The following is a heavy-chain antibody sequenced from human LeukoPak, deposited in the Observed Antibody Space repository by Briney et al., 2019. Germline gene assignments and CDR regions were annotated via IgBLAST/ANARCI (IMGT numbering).Heavy chain of an antibody. Sequence: GGSLRLSCAASGFTFSSYAMSWVRQAPGKGLEWVSAISGSGGRTYYADSVKGRFTISRDNSKNTLYLQMNSLRVEDTAVFYCAKYPGSGSYHAFDIWGHGTMVIVSS. D-gene: IGHD1-26*01. J-gene: IGHJ3*02. CDR2: ISGSGGRT. CDR3: AKYPGSGSYHAFDI. CDR1: GFTFSSYA. V-gene: IGHV3-23*01.